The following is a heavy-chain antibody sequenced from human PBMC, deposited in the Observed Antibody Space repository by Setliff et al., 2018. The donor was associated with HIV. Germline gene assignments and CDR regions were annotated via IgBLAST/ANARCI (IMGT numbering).Heavy chain of an antibody. J-gene: IGHJ4*02. CDR3: AREYCSAGSCYSGR. Sequence: SETLSLTCTVSGGSISSSSDYWGWIRQPPGKGLEWIGYIYYSGSTYYNPSLKSRITVSVDTSKNQFSLKLSSVTAADTAVYYCAREYCSAGSCYSGRWGQGMLVTVSS. CDR2: IYYSGST. D-gene: IGHD2-15*01. V-gene: IGHV4-39*02. CDR1: GGSISSSSDY.